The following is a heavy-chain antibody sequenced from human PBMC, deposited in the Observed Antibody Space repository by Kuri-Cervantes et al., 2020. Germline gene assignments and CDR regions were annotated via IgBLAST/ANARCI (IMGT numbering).Heavy chain of an antibody. Sequence: SETLSLTCAVSGYSINIGSYWGWIRQSPGKGLEWIGSIYHSGSTYYNPSLRSRVTISVDTSKNQFSLKLSSVTAADTAVYYCARGGGYSYGSYYYYMDVWGKGTTVTVSS. CDR2: IYHSGST. D-gene: IGHD5-18*01. CDR3: ARGGGYSYGSYYYYMDV. J-gene: IGHJ6*03. V-gene: IGHV4-38-2*01. CDR1: GYSINIGSY.